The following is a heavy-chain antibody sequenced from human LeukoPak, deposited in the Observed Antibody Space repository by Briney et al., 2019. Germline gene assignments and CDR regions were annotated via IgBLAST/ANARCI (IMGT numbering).Heavy chain of an antibody. Sequence: GESLKISCKGFGYSFTSYWMGWVRQMPGKGLEWMGIIYPGDSDTRYSPSFQGQVTISADKSISTAYLQWSSLKASDTAMYYCARHKDIAAAGTMTGFEPWGQGTLVTVSS. J-gene: IGHJ5*02. CDR2: IYPGDSDT. CDR3: ARHKDIAAAGTMTGFEP. D-gene: IGHD6-13*01. CDR1: GYSFTSYW. V-gene: IGHV5-51*01.